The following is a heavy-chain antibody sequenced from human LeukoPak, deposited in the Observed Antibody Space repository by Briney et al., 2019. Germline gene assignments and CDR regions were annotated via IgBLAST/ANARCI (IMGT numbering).Heavy chain of an antibody. Sequence: SETLSLTCAVSGGSISSGGYSWSWIRQPPGKGLEWIGYIYHSGSTYYSPSLKSRVTISVDRSKNQFSLKLSSVTAADTAVYYCARALRFLEWYGMDVWGQGTTVTVSS. J-gene: IGHJ6*02. CDR1: GGSISSGGYS. CDR3: ARALRFLEWYGMDV. V-gene: IGHV4-30-2*01. D-gene: IGHD3-3*01. CDR2: IYHSGST.